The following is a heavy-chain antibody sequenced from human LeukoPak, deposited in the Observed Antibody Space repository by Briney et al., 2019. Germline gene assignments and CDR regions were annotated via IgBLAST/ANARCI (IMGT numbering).Heavy chain of an antibody. V-gene: IGHV3-30*18. CDR2: ISYDGSNK. Sequence: GGSLRLSCAASGFPFSSYGMHWVRQAPGKGLEWVAVISYDGSNKYYADSVKGRFTISRDNSKNTLYLQMNSLRAEDTAVYYCAKDLSQYDYGDDYWGQGTLVTVSS. CDR1: GFPFSSYG. D-gene: IGHD3-16*01. J-gene: IGHJ4*02. CDR3: AKDLSQYDYGDDY.